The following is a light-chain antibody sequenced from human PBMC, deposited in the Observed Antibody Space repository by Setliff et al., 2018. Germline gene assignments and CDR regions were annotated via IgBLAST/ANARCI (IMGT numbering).Light chain of an antibody. CDR1: SSAVGDYNF. J-gene: IGLJ1*01. Sequence: QSALAQPASVSGSPGQPITISCTGTSSAVGDYNFVSWYQHHPGKAPKLIIYDVTDRPSGVSTRFSGSKSGNTASLTISGLQAEDEADYYCFSHTRTTSCVFGPGTKVTV. CDR3: FSHTRTTSCV. CDR2: DVT. V-gene: IGLV2-14*03.